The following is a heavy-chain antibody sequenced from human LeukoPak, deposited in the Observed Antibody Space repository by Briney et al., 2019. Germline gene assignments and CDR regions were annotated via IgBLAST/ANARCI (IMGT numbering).Heavy chain of an antibody. CDR1: GGSISSGSYY. D-gene: IGHD5-12*01. CDR2: IYTSGST. CDR3: AAYFSGYVRFQY. J-gene: IGHJ4*02. Sequence: SETLSLTCTVSGGSISSGSYYWSWIRQPAGKGLEWIGRIYTSGSTNYNPSLKSRVTISVDTSKNQFSLKLSSVTAADTAVYYCAAYFSGYVRFQYWGQGTLVTVSS. V-gene: IGHV4-61*02.